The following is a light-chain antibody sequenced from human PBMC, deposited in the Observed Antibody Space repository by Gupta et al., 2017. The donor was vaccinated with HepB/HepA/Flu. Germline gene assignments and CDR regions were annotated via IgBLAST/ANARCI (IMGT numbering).Light chain of an antibody. CDR1: QSVATY. CDR3: QQSFSTPYT. V-gene: IGKV1-39*01. J-gene: IGKJ2*01. CDR2: GAS. Sequence: DIQMTQSPSSLSASVGDRVTITCRADQSVATYLHWYQQETGKAPKLLIYGASTLQSGVPPRFSGSGSGTDFTLTISSLQPEDFAIYYCQQSFSTPYTFGQGTKLEIK.